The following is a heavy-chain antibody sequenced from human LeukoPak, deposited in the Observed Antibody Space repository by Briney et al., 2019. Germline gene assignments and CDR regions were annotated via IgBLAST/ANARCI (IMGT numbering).Heavy chain of an antibody. CDR1: GFTFSYYG. D-gene: IGHD5-12*01. J-gene: IGHJ6*02. CDR2: ISYDGSNE. CDR3: AKAYGGYESHYYYYGMDV. Sequence: GGSLRLSCAASGFTFSYYGMHWVRQAPGKGLEWVGVISYDGSNEYYADSVKGRFTISRDNSKNTLYLQMNSLRAEDTAVYYCAKAYGGYESHYYYYGMDVWGQGTTVTVSS. V-gene: IGHV3-30*18.